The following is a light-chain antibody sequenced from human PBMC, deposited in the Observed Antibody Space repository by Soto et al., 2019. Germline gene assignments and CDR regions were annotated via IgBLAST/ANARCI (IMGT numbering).Light chain of an antibody. CDR1: QTISSW. J-gene: IGKJ1*01. Sequence: DIQMTQSPSTLSGSVGDRVTITCRASQTISSWLAWYQQKPGKAPKLLIYKASTLKSGVPSRFSGSGSGTEFTLTISGLQPDDYATYFCQNYESYRWTFGQGTKVDIK. V-gene: IGKV1-5*03. CDR2: KAS. CDR3: QNYESYRWT.